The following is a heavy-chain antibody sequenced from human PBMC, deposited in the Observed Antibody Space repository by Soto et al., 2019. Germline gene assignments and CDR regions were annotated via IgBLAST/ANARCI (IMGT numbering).Heavy chain of an antibody. D-gene: IGHD3-22*01. CDR3: AKGYDSSGYYYVDY. Sequence: GSLRLSCAASGFTFSSYAMSWVRQAPGKGLEWVPAISGSGGSTYYADSVKGRFTISRDNSKNTLYLQMNSLRAEDTAVYYCAKGYDSSGYYYVDYWGQGTLVTVSS. CDR1: GFTFSSYA. V-gene: IGHV3-23*01. J-gene: IGHJ4*02. CDR2: ISGSGGST.